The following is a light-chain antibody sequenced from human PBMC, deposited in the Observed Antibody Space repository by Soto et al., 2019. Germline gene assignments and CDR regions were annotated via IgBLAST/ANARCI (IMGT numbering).Light chain of an antibody. Sequence: QSVLTQPPSVSAAPGQKVSISCSGSDSNIGSNTVNWYQQLPGTAPKLLIYSNNQRPSGVPDRFSGSKSGTSASLAISGLQSEDEADYYCAAWDDSLNGLVFGGGTQLTVL. CDR1: DSNIGSNT. V-gene: IGLV1-44*01. CDR2: SNN. CDR3: AAWDDSLNGLV. J-gene: IGLJ2*01.